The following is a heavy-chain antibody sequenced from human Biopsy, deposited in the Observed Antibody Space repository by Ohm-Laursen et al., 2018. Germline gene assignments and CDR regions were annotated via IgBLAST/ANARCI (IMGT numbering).Heavy chain of an antibody. V-gene: IGHV3-9*01. CDR2: ISWISRNT. CDR1: GFRFDDYA. D-gene: IGHD3-22*01. J-gene: IGHJ6*02. CDR3: ARDQGQNFYDSTGYYNGMDG. Sequence: RSLRLSCTASGFRFDDYAMHWVRQRPGKGLEWVSGISWISRNTGYADSVKGRFTITRDNAKNSLYLQMNSLRPEDTALYYCARDQGQNFYDSTGYYNGMDGWGQGTTVTVAS.